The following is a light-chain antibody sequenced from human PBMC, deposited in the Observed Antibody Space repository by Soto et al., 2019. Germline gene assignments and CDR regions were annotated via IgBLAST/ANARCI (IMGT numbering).Light chain of an antibody. CDR1: QGISNY. Sequence: DIQMTQSPSSLSASVGDRVTITCRASQGISNYLAWYQQKPGKVPKLLIYAASTLQSGVPSRFSGSGSGTDFTLPISSLQPEDVAPYYCQKYNSAPHTFGQGTTVEIK. CDR3: QKYNSAPHT. V-gene: IGKV1-27*01. CDR2: AAS. J-gene: IGKJ1*01.